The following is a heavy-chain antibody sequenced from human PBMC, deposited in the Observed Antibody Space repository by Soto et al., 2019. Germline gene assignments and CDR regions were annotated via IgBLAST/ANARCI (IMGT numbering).Heavy chain of an antibody. V-gene: IGHV4-59*11. CDR3: ARVGSSGWSPDY. CDR2: IFYSGST. Sequence: LSLTCTVSGGSISGHYWSWIRQSPGKGLEWIGYIFYSGSTNYNPSLKSRVTISVDTSKNQFSLKLSSVTAADTAVYYCARVGSSGWSPDYWGQGTLVTVSS. J-gene: IGHJ4*02. CDR1: GGSISGHY. D-gene: IGHD6-19*01.